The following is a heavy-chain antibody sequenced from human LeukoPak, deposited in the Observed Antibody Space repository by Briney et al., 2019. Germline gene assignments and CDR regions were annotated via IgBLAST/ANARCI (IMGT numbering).Heavy chain of an antibody. V-gene: IGHV3-48*02. CDR1: GFTFSSYS. CDR3: AGPIVVVPAALTADDY. D-gene: IGHD2-2*01. J-gene: IGHJ4*02. Sequence: AGGSLRLSCAASGFTFSSYSMNWVRQTPGKGLEWVSYISSSSTIYYADSVKGRFTISRDNAKNSLYLQMNSLRDEDTAVYYCAGPIVVVPAALTADDYWGRGTLVTVSS. CDR2: ISSSSTI.